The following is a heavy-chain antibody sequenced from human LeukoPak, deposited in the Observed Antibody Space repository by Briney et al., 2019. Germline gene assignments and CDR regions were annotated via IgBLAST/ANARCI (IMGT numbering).Heavy chain of an antibody. Sequence: QPGGSLRLSCAASGFTFDDYAMHWVRQAPGKGLEWVSGISWNSGSIGYADSVKGRFTISRDNAKNSLYLQMNSLRAEDTALYYCAKDPELLWFGESEFDYWGQGTLVTVSS. D-gene: IGHD3-10*01. CDR2: ISWNSGSI. CDR3: AKDPELLWFGESEFDY. CDR1: GFTFDDYA. V-gene: IGHV3-9*01. J-gene: IGHJ4*02.